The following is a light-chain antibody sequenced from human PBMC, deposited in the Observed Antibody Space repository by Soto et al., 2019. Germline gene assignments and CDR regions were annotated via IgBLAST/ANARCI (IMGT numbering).Light chain of an antibody. CDR3: CSYAGSYTYV. CDR1: SSDVGGYNY. Sequence: QSALTQPRSVSGSPGQSVTISCIATSSDVGGYNYVSWYQQHPGKAPKLMIYDVSKRPSGVPDRFSGSKSGNTASLTISGLQAEDEADYYCCSYAGSYTYVFGTGTKLTVL. J-gene: IGLJ1*01. V-gene: IGLV2-11*01. CDR2: DVS.